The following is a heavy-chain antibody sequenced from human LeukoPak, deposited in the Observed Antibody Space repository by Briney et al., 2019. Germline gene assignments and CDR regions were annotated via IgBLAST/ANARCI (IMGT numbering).Heavy chain of an antibody. D-gene: IGHD3-16*01. CDR1: GGSISSSSYY. J-gene: IGHJ4*02. CDR2: IYYSGST. CDR3: ARLGGKLRSY. Sequence: SETLSLTCTVSGGSISSSSYYWGWIRQPPGKGLELMRNIYYSGSTYNTPSLKSLVTIFVATSKNQSSLKLSSVTAADTAVYYCARLGGKLRSYWGQGTLVTVSS. V-gene: IGHV4-39*01.